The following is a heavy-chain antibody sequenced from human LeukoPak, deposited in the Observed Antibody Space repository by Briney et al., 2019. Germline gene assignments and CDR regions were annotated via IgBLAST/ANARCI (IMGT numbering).Heavy chain of an antibody. Sequence: SETLSLTCDVYNGSFSGYYWSWIRQPPGKGLEWIGEISHGGKTNYNPSLKSRVTISVDTSKNQFSLKLSSMTAADTAVYFCAKPRARWLQGYDAFDIWGQGTMVTVSS. V-gene: IGHV4-34*01. CDR3: AKPRARWLQGYDAFDI. CDR1: NGSFSGYY. D-gene: IGHD5-24*01. CDR2: ISHGGKT. J-gene: IGHJ3*02.